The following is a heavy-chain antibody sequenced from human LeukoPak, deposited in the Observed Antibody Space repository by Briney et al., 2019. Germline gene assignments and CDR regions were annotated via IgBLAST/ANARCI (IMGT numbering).Heavy chain of an antibody. CDR3: ARHSGGLGYDSSGYYSY. CDR1: GYSFSSYW. V-gene: IGHV5-51*01. Sequence: GESLKISCKGSGYSFSSYWIGWVRQMPGKGLEWMGIIHPADSDTRHSPSFQGQVTISADKFISTAYLQWSSLKASDTAMYYCARHSGGLGYDSSGYYSYWGQGTLVTVSS. CDR2: IHPADSDT. J-gene: IGHJ4*02. D-gene: IGHD3-22*01.